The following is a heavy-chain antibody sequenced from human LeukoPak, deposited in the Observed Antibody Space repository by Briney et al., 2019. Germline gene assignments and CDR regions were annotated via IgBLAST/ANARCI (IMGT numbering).Heavy chain of an antibody. CDR1: GFSVTNSY. Sequence: GGSLRLSCAVSGFSVTNSYMDWVRQAPGKGLEWVSLIRGSGATLYADSVKGRFTISRDDSKNTAYLQMNSLRVEDTAVYFCVRDRAGTQDWVEFDPWGQGTLVTVSS. V-gene: IGHV3-66*03. J-gene: IGHJ5*02. CDR2: IRGSGAT. D-gene: IGHD3-10*01. CDR3: VRDRAGTQDWVEFDP.